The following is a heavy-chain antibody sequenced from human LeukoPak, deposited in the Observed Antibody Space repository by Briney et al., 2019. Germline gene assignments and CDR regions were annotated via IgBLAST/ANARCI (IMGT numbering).Heavy chain of an antibody. CDR3: ARRGIAAAGTADWFDP. CDR2: IYPGDSDT. V-gene: IGHV5-51*01. CDR1: GYSFTNYW. Sequence: GESLKISCKGSGYSFTNYWIGWVRQMPGEGLEWMGIIYPGDSDTRYSPSFQGQVTISADKSISTAYLQWSSLKASDTAMYYCARRGIAAAGTADWFDPWGQGTLVTVSS. D-gene: IGHD6-13*01. J-gene: IGHJ5*02.